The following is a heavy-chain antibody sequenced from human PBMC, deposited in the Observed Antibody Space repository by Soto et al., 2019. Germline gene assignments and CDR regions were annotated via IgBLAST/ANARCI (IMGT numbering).Heavy chain of an antibody. CDR3: GRGGGFCGADCYKGGLGY. D-gene: IGHD2-21*02. V-gene: IGHV3-30-3*01. CDR1: GFTFSPYT. Sequence: QVQLVESGGGVGQPGRSLRLSWAAPGFTFSPYTMHWVRPTPGKGLEWGAVISYGGSDKNYADSVRGRFTISRDKSKNALCWQMNSLGAEDTALYYCGRGGGFCGADCYKGGLGYWGQGALVTVSS. J-gene: IGHJ4*02. CDR2: ISYGGSDK.